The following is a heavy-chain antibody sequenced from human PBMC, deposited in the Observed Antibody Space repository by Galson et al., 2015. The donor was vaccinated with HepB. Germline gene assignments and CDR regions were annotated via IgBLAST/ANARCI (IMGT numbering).Heavy chain of an antibody. D-gene: IGHD3-22*01. CDR3: AREEGYYYDSTGFDY. Sequence: SLRLSCAASGFTFSDYYMSWIRQAPGKGLEWVSYISSSGSTIYYADSVKGRFTISRDNAKNSLYLQMNSLRVEDTAVYFCAREEGYYYDSTGFDYWGQGTLVTVSS. CDR1: GFTFSDYY. V-gene: IGHV3-11*01. CDR2: ISSSGSTI. J-gene: IGHJ4*02.